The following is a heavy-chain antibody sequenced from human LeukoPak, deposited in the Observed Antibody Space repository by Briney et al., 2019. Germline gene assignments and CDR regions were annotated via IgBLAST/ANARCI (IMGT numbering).Heavy chain of an antibody. D-gene: IGHD3-10*01. CDR3: ARGVGTGAFDI. J-gene: IGHJ3*02. CDR2: ISSSSSYI. CDR1: GFTFSSYS. Sequence: GGSLRLSCAASGFTFSSYSMNWVRQAPGKGLEWVSSISSSSSYIYYADSVKGRFTISRDNAKDSLYLQMNSLRAEDTAVYYCARGVGTGAFDIWGQGTMVTVSS. V-gene: IGHV3-21*01.